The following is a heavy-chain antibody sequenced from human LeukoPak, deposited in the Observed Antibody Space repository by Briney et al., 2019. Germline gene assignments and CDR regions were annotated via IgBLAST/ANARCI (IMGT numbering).Heavy chain of an antibody. CDR2: IRSKANSYAT. CDR3: TRRGDCSSTSCSRGAY. V-gene: IGHV3-73*01. D-gene: IGHD2-2*01. J-gene: IGHJ4*02. CDR1: GFTFSGSA. Sequence: PGGSLRLSCAASGFTFSGSAMHWVRQASGKGLEWVGRIRSKANSYATAYAASVKGRFTISRDDSKNTAYLQMNSLKTEDTAVYYCTRRGDCSSTSCSRGAYWGQGTLVTVSS.